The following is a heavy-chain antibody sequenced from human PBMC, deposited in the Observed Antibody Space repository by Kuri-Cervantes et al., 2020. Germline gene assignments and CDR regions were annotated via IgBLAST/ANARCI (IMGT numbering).Heavy chain of an antibody. CDR3: AKARQTTYYDFWSGYLT. J-gene: IGHJ4*02. V-gene: IGHV1-8*01. D-gene: IGHD3-3*01. Sequence: ASVKVSCKASGYTFTSYDINWVRQATGQGLEWMGWMNPNSGNTGYAQKFQGRVTMTRNTSISTAYMELSSLRSEDTAVYYCAKARQTTYYDFWSGYLTWGQGTLVTVSS. CDR2: MNPNSGNT. CDR1: GYTFTSYD.